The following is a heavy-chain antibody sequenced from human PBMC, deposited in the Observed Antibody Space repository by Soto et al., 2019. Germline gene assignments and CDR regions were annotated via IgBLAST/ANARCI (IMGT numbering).Heavy chain of an antibody. D-gene: IGHD3-22*01. CDR1: GYTFTGYY. V-gene: IGHV1-2*02. CDR3: ARVPYYYDKRYYGMDV. CDR2: INPNSGGT. Sequence: GASVKVSCKASGYTFTGYYMHWVRQAPGQGLEWMGWINPNSGGTNYAQKFQGRVTMTRDTSISTAYMELSRLRSDDTAVYYCARVPYYYDKRYYGMDVWGQGTTVTVS. J-gene: IGHJ6*02.